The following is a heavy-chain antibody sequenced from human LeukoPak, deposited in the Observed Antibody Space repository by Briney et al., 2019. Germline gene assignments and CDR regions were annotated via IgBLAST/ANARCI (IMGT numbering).Heavy chain of an antibody. CDR3: ASIETDNWNDERGPQREVQPTKDY. J-gene: IGHJ4*02. CDR2: IIPIFGTA. CDR1: GATFSSYA. V-gene: IGHV1-69*06. D-gene: IGHD1-20*01. Sequence: ASVKVSCKASGATFSSYAISWVRQAPGQGLEWMGGIIPIFGTANYAQKFQGRVTITADKSTSTAYMELSSLRSEDTAVYYCASIETDNWNDERGPQREVQPTKDYWGQGTLVTVSS.